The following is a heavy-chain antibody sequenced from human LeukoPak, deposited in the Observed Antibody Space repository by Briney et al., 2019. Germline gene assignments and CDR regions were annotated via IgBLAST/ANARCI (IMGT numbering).Heavy chain of an antibody. Sequence: PGGSLRLSCAASGFTFSSYSMNWVRQAPGKGLEWVSSISSSSSYIYYADSLKGRFTISRDNAKNSLYLQMNSLRAEDSAVYYCARDSRTYYYGSGSYYVGYFDYWGQGTLVTVSS. CDR3: ARDSRTYYYGSGSYYVGYFDY. V-gene: IGHV3-21*01. CDR1: GFTFSSYS. CDR2: ISSSSSYI. D-gene: IGHD3-10*01. J-gene: IGHJ4*02.